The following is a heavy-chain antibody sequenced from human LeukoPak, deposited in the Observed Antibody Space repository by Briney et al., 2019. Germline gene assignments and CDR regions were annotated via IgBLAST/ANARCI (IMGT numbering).Heavy chain of an antibody. D-gene: IGHD1-1*01. CDR1: GFTFSSYG. J-gene: IGHJ5*02. CDR2: ISYDGSNK. Sequence: PGRSLRLSCAASGFTFSSYGMHWVRQAPGKGLEWVAVISYDGSNKYYADSVKGRFTISRVNSKNTLYLQMNSLRAEDTAVYYCAKEAGKRKNWFDPWGQGTLVTVSS. CDR3: AKEAGKRKNWFDP. V-gene: IGHV3-30*18.